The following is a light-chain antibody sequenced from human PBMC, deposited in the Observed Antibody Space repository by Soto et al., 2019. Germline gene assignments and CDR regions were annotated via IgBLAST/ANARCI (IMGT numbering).Light chain of an antibody. CDR2: GAS. V-gene: IGKV1-12*01. CDR3: RQAINYPGT. CDR1: QDISRW. Sequence: DIQMTQSPSSVSASVGDRVTITCRASQDISRWLAWYQRKPGKPPKVLIYGASNLQSGVPPRFSGSGSGTDFNLAISGMQPEDSATYYCRQAINYPGTFGEGTKVDIK. J-gene: IGKJ1*01.